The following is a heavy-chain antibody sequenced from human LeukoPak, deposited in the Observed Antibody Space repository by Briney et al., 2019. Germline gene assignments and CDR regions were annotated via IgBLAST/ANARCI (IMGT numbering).Heavy chain of an antibody. CDR2: IWYDGSNK. CDR3: AKDHYYDSSGYYPIDY. J-gene: IGHJ4*02. V-gene: IGHV3-33*06. Sequence: GGSLRLSCAASGFTFSSYVMHWVRQAPGKGLEWVAVIWYDGSNKYYADSVKGRFTISRDNSKNTLYLQMNSLRAEDTAVYYCAKDHYYDSSGYYPIDYWGQGTLVTVSS. CDR1: GFTFSSYV. D-gene: IGHD3-22*01.